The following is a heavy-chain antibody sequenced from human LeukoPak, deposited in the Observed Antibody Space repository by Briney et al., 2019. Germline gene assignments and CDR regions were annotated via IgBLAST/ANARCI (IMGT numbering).Heavy chain of an antibody. V-gene: IGHV3-7*01. Sequence: PGGSLRLSCAASGFTFSSYWMSWVRQAPGKGLEWVANIKQDGSEKYYVDSVKGRFTISRDNAKNSLYLQMNSLRAEDTAVYYCARDSAYYYGSGSRPSENWGQGTLVTVSS. D-gene: IGHD3-10*01. CDR2: IKQDGSEK. CDR3: ARDSAYYYGSGSRPSEN. CDR1: GFTFSSYW. J-gene: IGHJ4*02.